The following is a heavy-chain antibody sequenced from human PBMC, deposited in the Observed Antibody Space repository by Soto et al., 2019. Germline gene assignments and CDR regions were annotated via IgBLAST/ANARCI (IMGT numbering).Heavy chain of an antibody. CDR3: ARATTTVQYFQH. D-gene: IGHD1-1*01. CDR2: IIPIFGTA. J-gene: IGHJ1*01. CDR1: GGTFSSYA. Sequence: QVQLVQSGAEVKKPGSSVKVSCKASGGTFSSYAITWVRHAPGHRLEWMGGIIPIFGTANSAQKFQGRVTITADESTSTAYMELSSLRSEDTAVYYWARATTTVQYFQHWGQGTLFTVSS. V-gene: IGHV1-69*01.